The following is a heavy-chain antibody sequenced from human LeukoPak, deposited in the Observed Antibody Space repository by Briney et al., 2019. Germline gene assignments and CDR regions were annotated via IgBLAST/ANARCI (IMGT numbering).Heavy chain of an antibody. D-gene: IGHD5-18*01. CDR3: ARRRYNYGWDH. Sequence: GESLKISGKGSGHSFTSYWIGWVRQMPGKGLEWMGIIYTGDSDTRYSPPFQGQVTISADKSISTAYLQWSSLKASDTAMYYCARRRYNYGWDHWGQGTLVTVSS. J-gene: IGHJ4*02. CDR2: IYTGDSDT. V-gene: IGHV5-51*01. CDR1: GHSFTSYW.